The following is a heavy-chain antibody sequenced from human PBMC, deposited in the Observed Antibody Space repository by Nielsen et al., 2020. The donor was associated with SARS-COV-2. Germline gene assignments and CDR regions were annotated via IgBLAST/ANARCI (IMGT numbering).Heavy chain of an antibody. CDR2: ISSGSSYI. J-gene: IGHJ4*02. CDR3: ARIYYDFWSGYYTGGYFDY. D-gene: IGHD3-3*01. Sequence: VRQAPGKGLEWVSSISSGSSYIYYADSVKGRFTISRDNAKNSLYLQMNSLRAEDTAVYYCARIYYDFWSGYYTGGYFDYWGQGTLVTVSS. V-gene: IGHV3-21*01.